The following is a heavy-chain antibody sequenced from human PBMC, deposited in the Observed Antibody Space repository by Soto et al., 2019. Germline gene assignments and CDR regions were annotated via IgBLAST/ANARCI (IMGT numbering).Heavy chain of an antibody. CDR2: ISAYNGNT. Sequence: ASVKVSCKASGYTFTSYGISWVRQAPGQGLEWMGWISAYNGNTNYAQKLQGRVTMTTDTSTSTAYMELRSLRSDDTAVYYCARVPHVDIVATTSHDYCGQGTLVTVSS. D-gene: IGHD5-12*01. CDR1: GYTFTSYG. J-gene: IGHJ4*02. CDR3: ARVPHVDIVATTSHDY. V-gene: IGHV1-18*01.